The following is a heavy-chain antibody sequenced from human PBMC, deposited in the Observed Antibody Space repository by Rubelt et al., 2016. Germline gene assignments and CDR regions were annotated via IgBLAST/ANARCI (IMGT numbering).Heavy chain of an antibody. D-gene: IGHD3-22*01. V-gene: IGHV1-2*02. CDR1: GYTFTGYY. CDR2: INPNSGCT. CDR3: ARFAIGGHSSGYLFDY. J-gene: IGHJ4*02. Sequence: QVQLVQSGAEVKKPGASVKVSCKASGYTFTGYYMHWVRPAPGQGLEWMGWINPNSGCTNYAQKFQGRFTMTRDRSVGTAYMERRRLGSDDTAVYYCARFAIGGHSSGYLFDYWGQGTLVTVSS.